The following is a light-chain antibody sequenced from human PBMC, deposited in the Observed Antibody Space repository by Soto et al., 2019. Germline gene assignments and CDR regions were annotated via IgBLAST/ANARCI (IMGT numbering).Light chain of an antibody. V-gene: IGKV3-15*01. CDR1: QSVSSN. J-gene: IGKJ5*01. CDR2: GAS. CDR3: QQYNNWPPIT. Sequence: EIVITQSPSTLSVSTGERATLSCRASQSVSSNLAWYQQEPGQAPRLLIYGASTRATGIPARFSGSGSGTEFTLTISSLQSEDFAVYYCQQYNNWPPITFGQGTRLEIK.